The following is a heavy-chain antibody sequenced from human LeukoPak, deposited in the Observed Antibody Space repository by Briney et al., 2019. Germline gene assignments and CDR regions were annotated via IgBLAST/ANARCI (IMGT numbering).Heavy chain of an antibody. J-gene: IGHJ3*02. V-gene: IGHV3-30*14. Sequence: GGSPRLSCAASGFTFSRYAMHWVRQAPGKGLEWVAVITYNGSNKYYADSVKGRFTISRDNSKNTLYLQMGSLITEDMAVYYCARESDDAFDIWGQGTVVTVSS. CDR2: ITYNGSNK. CDR3: ARESDDAFDI. CDR1: GFTFSRYA.